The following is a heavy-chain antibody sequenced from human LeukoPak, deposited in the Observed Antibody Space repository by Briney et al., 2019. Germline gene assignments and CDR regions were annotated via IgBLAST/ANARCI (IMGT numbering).Heavy chain of an antibody. V-gene: IGHV4-34*01. CDR1: GGSFSGYY. CDR3: ARDSGTSGEVKFDP. D-gene: IGHD3-10*01. J-gene: IGHJ5*02. Sequence: SETLSLTCAVYGGSFSGYYWSWIRQPPGKGLEWIGEINHSGSTNYNPSLKSRVTISVDTSKNQISLKLKSVTAADTAVYYCARDSGTSGEVKFDPWGQGALVTVSS. CDR2: INHSGST.